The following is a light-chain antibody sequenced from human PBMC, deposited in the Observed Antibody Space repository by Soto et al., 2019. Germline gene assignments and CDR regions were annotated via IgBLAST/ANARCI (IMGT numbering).Light chain of an antibody. Sequence: EIVSTQSPATLSLSPGERATLHCRASQSVNTYLAWYQKKTGQAPRIIIYGASTRATGIPARFSGIVSGSEFTLTISRLQSEDCAVYECQQYNNWTGTFGPGTKVDIK. CDR2: GAS. V-gene: IGKV3-15*01. CDR1: QSVNTY. CDR3: QQYNNWTGT. J-gene: IGKJ1*01.